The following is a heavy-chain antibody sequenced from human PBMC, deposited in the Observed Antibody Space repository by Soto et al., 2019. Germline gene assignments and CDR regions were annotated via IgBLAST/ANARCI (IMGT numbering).Heavy chain of an antibody. V-gene: IGHV1-18*01. J-gene: IGHJ4*02. D-gene: IGHD3-16*02. CDR2: ISAYNGNT. Sequence: ASVKVSCKASGYTFTSYGISWVRQAPGQGLEWMGWISAYNGNTNYAQKLQGRVTMTTDTSTSTAYMELRSLRSDDTAVYYCARFFYDYIWGSYRPDYWGQGTLVTVSS. CDR1: GYTFTSYG. CDR3: ARFFYDYIWGSYRPDY.